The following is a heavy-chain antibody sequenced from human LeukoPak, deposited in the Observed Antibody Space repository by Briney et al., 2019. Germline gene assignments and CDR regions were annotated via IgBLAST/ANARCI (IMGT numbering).Heavy chain of an antibody. CDR1: GDGVSSNSAA. D-gene: IGHD1-26*01. V-gene: IGHV6-1*01. CDR3: ARGYTYSGSYFDY. J-gene: IGHJ4*02. CDR2: TYYRSKWYN. Sequence: QTLSLTSAISGDGVSSNSAAWNWIRQSPPRGLELLGGTYYRSKWYNDYAVSVKSRITINPDTPKNQFSLQLNSVTPEDTAVYYCARGYTYSGSYFDYWGQGTLVTVSS.